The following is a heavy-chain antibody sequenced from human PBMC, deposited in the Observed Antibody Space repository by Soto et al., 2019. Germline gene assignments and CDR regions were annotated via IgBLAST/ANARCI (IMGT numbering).Heavy chain of an antibody. Sequence: QVPLVESGGGVVQPGRSLRLSCAASGFTFSSYAMHWVRQAPGKGLEWVAVISYDGSNKYYADSVKGRFTISRDNSKNTLYLQMNSLRAEDTAVYYCARGTYIVVVPAALGYWGQGTLVTVSS. CDR3: ARGTYIVVVPAALGY. CDR2: ISYDGSNK. D-gene: IGHD2-2*01. J-gene: IGHJ4*02. V-gene: IGHV3-30-3*01. CDR1: GFTFSSYA.